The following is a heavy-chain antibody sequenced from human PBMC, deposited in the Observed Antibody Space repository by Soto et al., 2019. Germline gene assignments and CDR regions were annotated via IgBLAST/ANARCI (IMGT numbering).Heavy chain of an antibody. CDR3: ARQVWRVAIGY. CDR2: INHSGST. J-gene: IGHJ4*02. Sequence: SETLSLTCTVSGGSISSSGYYWTWIRQPPGTGLEWIGEINHSGSTNYNPSLKSRVTISVDTSKNQFSLKLSSVTAADTAVYYCARQVWRVAIGYWGQGTLVTVSS. CDR1: GGSISSSGYY. D-gene: IGHD2-15*01. V-gene: IGHV4-39*01.